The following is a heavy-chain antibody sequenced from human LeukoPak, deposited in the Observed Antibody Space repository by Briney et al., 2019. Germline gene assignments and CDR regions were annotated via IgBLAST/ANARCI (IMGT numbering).Heavy chain of an antibody. CDR3: VGDYGGDSQFYY. D-gene: IGHD4-23*01. V-gene: IGHV4-39*02. Sequence: TSETLSFTCSVSGGSISRSNYYWGWIRQPPGKGLEWIGNIYYSGSTYYIPSLKSRDTISVDKSKHQFSLKLRSVTAADTALYFCVGDYGGDSQFYYWRQGSLVSVSS. CDR2: IYYSGST. CDR1: GGSISRSNYY. J-gene: IGHJ4*02.